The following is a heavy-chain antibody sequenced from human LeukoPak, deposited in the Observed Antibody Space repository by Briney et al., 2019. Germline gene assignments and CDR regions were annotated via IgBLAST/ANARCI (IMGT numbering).Heavy chain of an antibody. Sequence: AGGSLRLSCAASGFTFSNDAMHWVRQAPGKGLEWVAVISKDGSNQYADSVKGRFTVSRDNSKNTLYLQMNSLRPEDTAVYYCAKDPNIVVLRAAWDSLFDYWGQGTLVTVSS. CDR3: AKDPNIVVLRAAWDSLFDY. D-gene: IGHD2-2*01. CDR2: ISKDGSNQ. CDR1: GFTFSNDA. V-gene: IGHV3-30*18. J-gene: IGHJ4*02.